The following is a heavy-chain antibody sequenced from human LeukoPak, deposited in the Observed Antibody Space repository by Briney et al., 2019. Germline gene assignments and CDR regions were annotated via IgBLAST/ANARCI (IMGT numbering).Heavy chain of an antibody. CDR1: GYTFTGYC. CDR2: INPNSGGT. CDR3: ARAEMATIDLDY. J-gene: IGHJ4*02. V-gene: IGHV1-2*02. Sequence: ASVKVSCKASGYTFTGYCMHWVRQAPGQGLEWMGWINPNSGGTNYAQKFQGRVTMTRDTSISTAYMELSRLRSDDTAVYYCARAEMATIDLDYWGQGTLVTVSS. D-gene: IGHD5-24*01.